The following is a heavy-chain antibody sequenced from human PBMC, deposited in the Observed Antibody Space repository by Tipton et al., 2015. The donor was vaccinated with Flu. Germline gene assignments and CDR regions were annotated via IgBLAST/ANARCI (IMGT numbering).Heavy chain of an antibody. J-gene: IGHJ6*02. V-gene: IGHV4-4*07. CDR2: MYISGST. CDR1: GGSISSYF. CDR3: ARDGGIAAGGCGMDV. D-gene: IGHD6-13*01. Sequence: TLSLTCTVSGGSISSYFWSWIRQPAGKGLEWIGRMYISGSTNYNPSLESRVTMSVDTSKNEFSLKLSSVTAADTAVYYCARDGGIAAGGCGMDVWGQGTTVTVSS.